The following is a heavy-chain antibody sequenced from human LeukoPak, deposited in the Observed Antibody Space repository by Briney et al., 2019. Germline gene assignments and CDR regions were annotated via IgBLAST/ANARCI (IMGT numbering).Heavy chain of an antibody. D-gene: IGHD6-6*01. CDR2: ISAYNGNT. J-gene: IGHJ5*02. V-gene: IGHV1-18*01. CDR1: GYTFTSYG. CDR3: ARDGSSSDLNWFDP. Sequence: GASVKVSCKASGYTFTSYGISWVRQAPGQGREWMGWISAYNGNTNYAQKLQGRVTMTTDTSTSTAYMELRSLRSDDTAVYYCARDGSSSDLNWFDPWGQGTLVTVSS.